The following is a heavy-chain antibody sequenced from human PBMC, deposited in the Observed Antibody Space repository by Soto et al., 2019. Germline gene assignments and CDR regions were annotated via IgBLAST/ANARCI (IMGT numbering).Heavy chain of an antibody. V-gene: IGHV3-48*02. D-gene: IGHD6-6*01. CDR1: GFTFSTYS. Sequence: GGSLRLPCAASGFTFSTYSMNWVRQAPGKGLEWVSYISSSSTTIYYADSVKGRFTISRDNAKNSLYLQMSSLRDEDTAVYYCARPVPRHDAFDIWGQGTMVTVSS. J-gene: IGHJ3*02. CDR2: ISSSSTTI. CDR3: ARPVPRHDAFDI.